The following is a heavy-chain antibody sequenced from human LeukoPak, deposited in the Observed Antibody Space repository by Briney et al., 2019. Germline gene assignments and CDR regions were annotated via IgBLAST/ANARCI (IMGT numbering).Heavy chain of an antibody. CDR1: GFTFSSYG. Sequence: GGSLRLSSAASGFTFSSYGMHWVRQAPGKGLEWVAVISYDGSNKYYVDSVKGRFTISRDNSKNTLYLQMNSLRPEDTAVYYCAKDRGEQWLVTSFDYWGQGTLVTVSS. CDR3: AKDRGEQWLVTSFDY. V-gene: IGHV3-30*18. J-gene: IGHJ4*02. CDR2: ISYDGSNK. D-gene: IGHD6-19*01.